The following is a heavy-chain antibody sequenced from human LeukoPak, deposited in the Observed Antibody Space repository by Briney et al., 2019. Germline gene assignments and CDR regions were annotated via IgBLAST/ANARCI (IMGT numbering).Heavy chain of an antibody. J-gene: IGHJ6*02. CDR1: GGSISSGGYY. CDR2: ICYSGST. CDR3: ARDRPTYYYDSSGSYYYYGMDV. V-gene: IGHV4-31*03. Sequence: PSETLSLTCTVSGGSISSGGYYWSWLRQRPGKGLEGIGYICYSGSTYYNPSLKSRFTISVDTSKNQFSLKLSSVTAADTAVYYCARDRPTYYYDSSGSYYYYGMDVWGQGTTVTVSS. D-gene: IGHD3-22*01.